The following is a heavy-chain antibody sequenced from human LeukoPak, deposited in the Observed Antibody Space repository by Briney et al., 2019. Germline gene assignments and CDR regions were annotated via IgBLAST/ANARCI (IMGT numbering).Heavy chain of an antibody. CDR3: AKQSSGSYLDYFDY. CDR2: IWYDGSNK. J-gene: IGHJ4*02. Sequence: GGSLRLSCAASGFTFSSYGMHWVRQAPGKGLEWVAVIWYDGSNKYYADSVKGRFTISRDNSKNTLYLQMNSLRAEDTAVYYCAKQSSGSYLDYFDYWGQGTLVTVSS. CDR1: GFTFSSYG. D-gene: IGHD1-26*01. V-gene: IGHV3-33*06.